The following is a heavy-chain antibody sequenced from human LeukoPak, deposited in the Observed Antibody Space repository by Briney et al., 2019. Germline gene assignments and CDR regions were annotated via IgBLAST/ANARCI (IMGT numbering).Heavy chain of an antibody. CDR1: GGSFSGYY. CDR3: VTSRWGLFDY. CDR2: IYHSGST. V-gene: IGHV4-34*01. J-gene: IGHJ4*02. D-gene: IGHD1-26*01. Sequence: PSETLSLTCAVYGGSFSGYYWSWIRQPPGKGLEWIGEIYHSGSTNYNPSLKSRVTILVDKSKNQFSLKLSSVTAADTAVYYCVTSRWGLFDYWGQGTLVTVSS.